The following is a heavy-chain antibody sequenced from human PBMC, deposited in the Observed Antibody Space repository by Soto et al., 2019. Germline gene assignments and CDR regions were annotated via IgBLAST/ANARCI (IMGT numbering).Heavy chain of an antibody. CDR1: GFTFSSYA. J-gene: IGHJ6*02. D-gene: IGHD1-26*01. CDR3: ARDSSGSYYYYYGMDV. Sequence: QVQLVESGGGVVQPGRSLRLSCAASGFTFSSYAMHWVRQAPGKGLEWVAVISYDGSNKYYADSVKGRFTISRDNSKNTLYLQMNSLRAEDTAVYYCARDSSGSYYYYYGMDVWGQGTTVTVFS. CDR2: ISYDGSNK. V-gene: IGHV3-30-3*01.